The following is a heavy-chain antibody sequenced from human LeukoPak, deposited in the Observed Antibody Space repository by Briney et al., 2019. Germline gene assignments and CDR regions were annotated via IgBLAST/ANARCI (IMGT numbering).Heavy chain of an antibody. CDR2: ISCIGSTI. CDR1: GFTFSSYE. CDR3: ARDDYGDY. Sequence: PPGGALRLSCAASGFTFSSYEMNSVGQAPGKGLEWVSFISCIGSTIYYADSLNGRFTISSDNAKNSLYLQMNSLRAEDTAVYYCARDDYGDYWGQGTLVTVSS. V-gene: IGHV3-48*03. J-gene: IGHJ4*02.